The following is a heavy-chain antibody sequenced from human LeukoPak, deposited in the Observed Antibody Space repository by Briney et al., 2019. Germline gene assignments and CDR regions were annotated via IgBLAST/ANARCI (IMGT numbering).Heavy chain of an antibody. CDR1: GASVGDYY. CDR2: IYTSGNT. Sequence: PSETLSLTCTVSGASVGDYYWSWIRQAAGKGLEWLGRIYTSGNTIYNPSLQSRVTILVDVSKNQFSLRLISMTAADTGIYYCAVDNRDFWGQGTLVTVSS. D-gene: IGHD2/OR15-2a*01. V-gene: IGHV4-4*07. CDR3: AVDNRDF. J-gene: IGHJ4*02.